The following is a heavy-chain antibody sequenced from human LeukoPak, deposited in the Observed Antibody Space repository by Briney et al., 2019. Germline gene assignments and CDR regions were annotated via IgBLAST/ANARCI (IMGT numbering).Heavy chain of an antibody. J-gene: IGHJ6*03. CDR3: TRGVPTYYDFSSGYYEGVYYYYYMDV. CDR2: IYYSGST. V-gene: IGHV4-59*01. Sequence: PSETLSLTCTVSGGSISSYYWSWIRQPPGKGRVWIGYIYYSGSTNYNPSLKSRVTISSEESKKKFFFMLNSVTSADTAVYYCTRGVPTYYDFSSGYYEGVYYYYYMDVWGKGTTVTVSS. D-gene: IGHD3-3*01. CDR1: GGSISSYY.